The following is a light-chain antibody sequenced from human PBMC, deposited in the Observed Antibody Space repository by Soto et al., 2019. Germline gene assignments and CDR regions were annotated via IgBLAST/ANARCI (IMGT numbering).Light chain of an antibody. CDR3: QRYNNWPLT. J-gene: IGKJ4*01. CDR2: GAS. Sequence: IQMTQSPSSLSASVGDRVTITCRASQGIRNDLDWYQQKPGKAPKLLIYGASTRATGVPARFSGSRSGTEFTLTINSLQSEDFAVYYCQRYNNWPLTFGGGTKVDI. CDR1: QGIRND. V-gene: IGKV1-17*01.